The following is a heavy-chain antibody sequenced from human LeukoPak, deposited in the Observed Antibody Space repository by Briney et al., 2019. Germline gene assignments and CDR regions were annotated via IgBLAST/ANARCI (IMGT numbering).Heavy chain of an antibody. D-gene: IGHD3-3*01. Sequence: ASVKVSCKASGYTFTGYYMHWVRQAPGQGLEWMGWINPNSGGTNYAQKFQGRVTITRDTSISTAYMELSRLRSDDTAVYYCARGPPYYDFWSGYYVPSGLDGMDVWGQGTTVTVSS. J-gene: IGHJ6*02. V-gene: IGHV1-2*02. CDR3: ARGPPYYDFWSGYYVPSGLDGMDV. CDR1: GYTFTGYY. CDR2: INPNSGGT.